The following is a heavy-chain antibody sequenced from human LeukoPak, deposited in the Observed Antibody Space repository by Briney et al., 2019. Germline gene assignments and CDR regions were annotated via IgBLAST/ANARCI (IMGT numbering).Heavy chain of an antibody. CDR1: GFTLSTYW. D-gene: IGHD6-19*01. V-gene: IGHV3-7*03. Sequence: GGSLRLSCAAFGFTLSTYWMNWFRHTPGKWLEWVAKIKADGGEKDHVASVKGRFTISRDNAKNSLYLQMNSLRVEDTAVYYCARRSGIAVAGAFDYWGQGTLVTVSS. CDR3: ARRSGIAVAGAFDY. J-gene: IGHJ4*02. CDR2: IKADGGEK.